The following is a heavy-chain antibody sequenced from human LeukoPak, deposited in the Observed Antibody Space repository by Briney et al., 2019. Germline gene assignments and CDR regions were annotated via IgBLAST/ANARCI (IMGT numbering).Heavy chain of an antibody. V-gene: IGHV5-51*01. Sequence: GESLQISCKGSGYSFINYWIAWVRQMPGKGLEWMGIIYPGDSDTRYSPSFQGQVTISADKSFSSAFLQWSSLKASDTAMYYCARRMTADYFDLWGRGTLVTVSS. CDR2: IYPGDSDT. CDR1: GYSFINYW. CDR3: ARRMTADYFDL. J-gene: IGHJ2*01. D-gene: IGHD2-21*02.